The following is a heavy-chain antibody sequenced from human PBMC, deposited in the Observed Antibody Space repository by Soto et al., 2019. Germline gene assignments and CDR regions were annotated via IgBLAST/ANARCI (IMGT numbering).Heavy chain of an antibody. Sequence: QVRLVQSAAEVKKPGASVKVSCKASGYTFTSYGISWVRQAPGQGLEWMGWISGYNGNTNLAQKLQGRVTMTTDTPTSKAVMELRRLRSDDTAVYYCARIEDCSITTCSFPSRFHIRGYYYYYGMDVWGQGTTVTVSS. J-gene: IGHJ6*02. D-gene: IGHD2-2*01. CDR1: GYTFTSYG. CDR2: ISGYNGNT. V-gene: IGHV1-18*01. CDR3: ARIEDCSITTCSFPSRFHIRGYYYYYGMDV.